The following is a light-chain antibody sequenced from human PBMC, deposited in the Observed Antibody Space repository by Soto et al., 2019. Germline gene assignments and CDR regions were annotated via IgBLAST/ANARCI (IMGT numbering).Light chain of an antibody. J-gene: IGKJ5*01. CDR3: QYLNGAPTIT. V-gene: IGKV1-9*01. CDR2: AAY. CDR1: QDVSDY. Sequence: DIQLTRSPSFLSASVGDRVTITCRASQDVSDYLAWYQHAPGKAPNLLIYAAYTLQSGVPSRFSGSGSGTEFSLTITSLQPEDFATYYCQYLNGAPTITFGQGTRLEIK.